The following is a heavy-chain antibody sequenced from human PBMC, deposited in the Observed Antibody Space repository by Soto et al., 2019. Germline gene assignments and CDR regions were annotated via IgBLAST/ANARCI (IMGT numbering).Heavy chain of an antibody. V-gene: IGHV1-69*13. CDR1: GGTFSSYA. D-gene: IGHD2-21*02. Sequence: SVKVSCKASGGTFSSYAISWVRQAPGQGLEWMGGIIPIFGTANYAQKFQGRVTITADESTSTAYMELSSLRSEDTAVYYCASRGYCGGDCYPALSYGMDVWGQGTTVTVSS. CDR3: ASRGYCGGDCYPALSYGMDV. J-gene: IGHJ6*02. CDR2: IIPIFGTA.